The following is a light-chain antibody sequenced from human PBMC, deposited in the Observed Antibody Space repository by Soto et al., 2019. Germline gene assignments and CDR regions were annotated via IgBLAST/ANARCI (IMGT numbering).Light chain of an antibody. V-gene: IGKV3-20*01. CDR2: GAS. J-gene: IGKJ5*01. Sequence: EIVLTQSPCTLSLSPGERATLSCRASQSVSSSYLAWYQQKPGQAPRLLIYGASSRATGIPDRFSGSGSGTDFTLTISRLEPEAFAVYYCQQYGSSPPAITFGQGTRLEIK. CDR1: QSVSSSY. CDR3: QQYGSSPPAIT.